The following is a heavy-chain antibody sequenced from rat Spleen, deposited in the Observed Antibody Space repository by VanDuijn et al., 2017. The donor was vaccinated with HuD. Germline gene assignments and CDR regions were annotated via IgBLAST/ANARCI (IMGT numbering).Heavy chain of an antibody. J-gene: IGHJ2*01. CDR2: IRYDCGST. CDR3: TREGTIAALAY. D-gene: IGHD1-2*01. Sequence: EVQLVESGGGLVQPGRSLKLSCAASGFTFSANYMAWVRQAPTKGLEWVASIRYDCGSTYYRDSVKGRLTISRDNVKSTLYLQMNSLRSEDTATYYCTREGTIAALAYWGQGVMVTVSS. V-gene: IGHV5-20*01. CDR1: GFTFSANY.